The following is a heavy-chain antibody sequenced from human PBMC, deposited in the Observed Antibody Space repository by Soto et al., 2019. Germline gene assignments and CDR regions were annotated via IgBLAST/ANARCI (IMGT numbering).Heavy chain of an antibody. V-gene: IGHV1-69*06. CDR2: IIPIFGAA. D-gene: IGHD3-16*01. CDR1: GGTFSSYA. J-gene: IGHJ4*02. CDR3: ARSRGGAYYFDY. Sequence: GASVKVSCKASGGTFSSYAISWVRQAPGQGLEWMGGIIPIFGAANYAQKFQGRVTITADKSTSTAYMELSSLRSEDTAVYYCARSRGGAYYFDYWGQGTLVTVSS.